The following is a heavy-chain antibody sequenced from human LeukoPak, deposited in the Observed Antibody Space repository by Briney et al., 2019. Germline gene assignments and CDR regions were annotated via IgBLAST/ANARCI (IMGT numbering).Heavy chain of an antibody. V-gene: IGHV3-30*04. J-gene: IGHJ4*02. Sequence: GRSLRLSCAASGFTFSSYAMHWVRQAPGKGLEWVAVISYDGSNKYYADSVKGRFTISRDNSKNTLYLQMNSLRAEDTAVYYCAKAAFDYWGQGTLVTVSS. CDR1: GFTFSSYA. CDR3: AKAAFDY. CDR2: ISYDGSNK.